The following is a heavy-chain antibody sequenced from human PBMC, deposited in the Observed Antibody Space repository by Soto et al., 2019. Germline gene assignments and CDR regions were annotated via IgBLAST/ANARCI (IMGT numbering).Heavy chain of an antibody. CDR3: GGQLRDLALGLVV. J-gene: IGHJ6*02. CDR2: ISSTGGT. CDR1: GGSISSYY. D-gene: IGHD2-2*01. Sequence: KTSETLSLTCAVSGGSISSYYWSWIRQPPGKGLEWIGYISSTGGTNYNPSLKSRVTISVDTSKNQFSLKLSSVTAADTAVYYCGGQLRDLALGLVVWGQGTTVTVSS. V-gene: IGHV4-59*01.